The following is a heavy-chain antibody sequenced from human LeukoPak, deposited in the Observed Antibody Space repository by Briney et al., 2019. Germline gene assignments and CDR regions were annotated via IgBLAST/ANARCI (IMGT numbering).Heavy chain of an antibody. V-gene: IGHV4-59*08. Sequence: SETLSLTCTVPGGSISSYYWSWIRQPPGKGLEWIGYIYYSGSTNYNPSLKSRVTISVDTSKNQFSLKLSSVTAADTAVYYCARHRRAAAGRPDFDYWGQGTLVTVSS. J-gene: IGHJ4*02. CDR1: GGSISSYY. D-gene: IGHD6-13*01. CDR2: IYYSGST. CDR3: ARHRRAAAGRPDFDY.